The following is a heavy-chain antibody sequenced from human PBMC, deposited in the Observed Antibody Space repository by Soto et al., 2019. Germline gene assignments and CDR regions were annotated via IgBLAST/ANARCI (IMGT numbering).Heavy chain of an antibody. Sequence: PGESLKISCKGSGYSFTIYWIGWVRQMPGEGLEWMGVIYPSDSDIRYSPSFQGKVTISADKSITTAYLQWSSLKAADTAMYYCVRSGTSSGRFSDYWGQGTMVTVS. D-gene: IGHD2-15*01. J-gene: IGHJ4*02. CDR3: VRSGTSSGRFSDY. V-gene: IGHV5-51*01. CDR2: IYPSDSDI. CDR1: GYSFTIYW.